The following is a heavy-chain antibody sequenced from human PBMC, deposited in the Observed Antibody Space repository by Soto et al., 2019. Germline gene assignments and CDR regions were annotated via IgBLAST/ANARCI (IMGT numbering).Heavy chain of an antibody. CDR2: IYYSGST. Sequence: ETLSLTCTVSGGSISSYYWSWIRQPPGKGLEWNGYIYYSGSTNYNPSLKSRVTISVDTSKNQFSLKLSSVTAADTAVYYCAREGSYDFWSGPRGGWFDPWGQGTLVTVSS. D-gene: IGHD3-3*01. CDR3: AREGSYDFWSGPRGGWFDP. CDR1: GGSISSYY. V-gene: IGHV4-59*01. J-gene: IGHJ5*02.